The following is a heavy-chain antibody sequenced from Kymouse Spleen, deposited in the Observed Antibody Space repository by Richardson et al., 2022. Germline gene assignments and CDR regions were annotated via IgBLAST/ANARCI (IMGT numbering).Heavy chain of an antibody. D-gene: IGHD3-9*01. J-gene: IGHJ4*02. CDR2: ISYDGSNK. V-gene: IGHV3-30*18. CDR3: AKDYYDILTGYYKEYYFDY. Sequence: QVQLVESGGGVVQPGRSLRLSCAASGFTFSSYGMHWVRQAPGKGLEWVAVISYDGSNKYYADSVKGRFTISRDNSKNTLYLQMNSLRAEDTAVYYCAKDYYDILTGYYKEYYFDYWGQGTLVTVSS. CDR1: GFTFSSYG.